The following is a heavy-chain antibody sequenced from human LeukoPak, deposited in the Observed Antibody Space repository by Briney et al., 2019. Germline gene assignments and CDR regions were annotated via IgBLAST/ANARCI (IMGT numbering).Heavy chain of an antibody. Sequence: GASVKVSCKASGYTFTGYYMHWVRQAPGQGLEWMGWINPNSGGTNYAQKFQGRVTMTRDTSISTAYMELSRLRSDDTAVYYCASSSSGWYEDTYYYYGMDVWGQGTTVTVSS. V-gene: IGHV1-2*02. CDR3: ASSSSGWYEDTYYYYGMDV. CDR1: GYTFTGYY. J-gene: IGHJ6*02. CDR2: INPNSGGT. D-gene: IGHD6-19*01.